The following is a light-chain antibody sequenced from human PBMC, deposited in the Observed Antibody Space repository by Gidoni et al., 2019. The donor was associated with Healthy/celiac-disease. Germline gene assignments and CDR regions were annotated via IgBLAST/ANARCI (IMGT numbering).Light chain of an antibody. Sequence: EIVITQSPATLSVSPGERATLSCRASQSVSSNLAWYQQKPGQAPRLLIYCAFTRATGIPARFSGSGSGTEFTLTISSLQSEDFAVYYCQQYNNWPPLFTFXPXTKVDIK. V-gene: IGKV3-15*01. CDR1: QSVSSN. J-gene: IGKJ3*01. CDR3: QQYNNWPPLFT. CDR2: CAF.